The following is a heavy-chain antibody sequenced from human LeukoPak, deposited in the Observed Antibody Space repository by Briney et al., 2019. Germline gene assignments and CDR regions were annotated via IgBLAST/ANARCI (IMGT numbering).Heavy chain of an antibody. V-gene: IGHV4-4*02. Sequence: SGTLSLTCAVSGGSISSSNWWSWVRQPPGKGLEWIGEIYHSGSTNYNPSLKSRVTISVDKSKNQFSLKLSSVTAADTAVYYCARVLANYYGSASIGYWGQGTLARVSS. CDR3: ARVLANYYGSASIGY. J-gene: IGHJ4*02. CDR2: IYHSGST. CDR1: GGSISSSNW. D-gene: IGHD3-10*01.